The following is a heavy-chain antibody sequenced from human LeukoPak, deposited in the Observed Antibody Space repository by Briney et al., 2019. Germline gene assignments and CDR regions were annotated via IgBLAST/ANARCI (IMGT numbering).Heavy chain of an antibody. Sequence: PSETLSLPCTVSGGSVSSGLYYWSWIRQPPGKGLEWIGYIYYSGSTNYNPSLKSRVTISVDASKNQFSLKLSSVTAADTAVYYCARDRLAQQLVGYYYYYGMDVWGKGTTVTVSS. D-gene: IGHD6-13*01. CDR1: GGSVSSGLYY. CDR3: ARDRLAQQLVGYYYYYGMDV. CDR2: IYYSGST. V-gene: IGHV4-61*01. J-gene: IGHJ6*04.